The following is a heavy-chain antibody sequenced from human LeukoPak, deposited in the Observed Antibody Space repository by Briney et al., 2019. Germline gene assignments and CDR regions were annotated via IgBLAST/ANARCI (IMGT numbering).Heavy chain of an antibody. J-gene: IGHJ1*01. CDR3: ANGYTSGWTGYFQH. CDR2: ISHDGSNK. D-gene: IGHD6-19*01. Sequence: GGSLRLSCAAPGFTFSSYGMHWVRQAPGKGLEWVAVISHDGSNKYYADSVKGRFTISRDNSKNTLYLQMYSLRAEDTAVYHCANGYTSGWTGYFQHWGQGTLVVVSS. V-gene: IGHV3-30*18. CDR1: GFTFSSYG.